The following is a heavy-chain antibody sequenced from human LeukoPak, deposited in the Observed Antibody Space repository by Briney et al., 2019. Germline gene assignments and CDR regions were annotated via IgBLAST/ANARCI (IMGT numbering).Heavy chain of an antibody. CDR1: GFTFSSNY. Sequence: GGSLRLSCAASGFTFSSNYMSWVRQAPGKGPEWVSVIYSGGSTYYSDSVKGRFTISRHNSKNTLYLQMNSLRAEDTAVYYCARGYCSSTSCSRFDHWGQGTLVTVSS. D-gene: IGHD2-2*01. V-gene: IGHV3-53*04. CDR3: ARGYCSSTSCSRFDH. CDR2: IYSGGST. J-gene: IGHJ5*02.